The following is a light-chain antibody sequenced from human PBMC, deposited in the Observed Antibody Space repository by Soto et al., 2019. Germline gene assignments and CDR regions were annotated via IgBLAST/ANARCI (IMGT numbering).Light chain of an antibody. CDR3: CSYAGSSTFLFV. Sequence: QSALTQPASVSGSPGQSNTISCTGTSSDVGSYNLVSWYQQHPGKAPKLMIYEGSKRPSGVSNRFSGSKSGNTASLTISGLQADDESDYYCCSYAGSSTFLFVFGTGTKLTVL. V-gene: IGLV2-23*03. J-gene: IGLJ1*01. CDR1: SSDVGSYNL. CDR2: EGS.